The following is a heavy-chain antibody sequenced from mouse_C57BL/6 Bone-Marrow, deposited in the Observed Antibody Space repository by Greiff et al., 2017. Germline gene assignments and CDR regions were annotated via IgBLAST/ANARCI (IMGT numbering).Heavy chain of an antibody. Sequence: VQLKESVAELVRPGASVTLSCTASGFNIKNNYMHWVKQRPEQGLEWIGRIDPANGNTQYAPKFQGKATITADTSSNTAYLQLSRLTSEDTAIYYRARARRRWYFDVWGTGTTVTVSA. CDR1: GFNIKNNY. J-gene: IGHJ1*03. V-gene: IGHV14-3*01. CDR2: IDPANGNT. CDR3: ARARRRWYFDV.